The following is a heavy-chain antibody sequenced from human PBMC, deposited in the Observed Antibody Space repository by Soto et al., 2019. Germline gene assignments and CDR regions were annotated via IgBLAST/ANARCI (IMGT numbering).Heavy chain of an antibody. Sequence: AMHWVRQSPSRGLEWLGRTYYRSKWYNDYAVSVKSRITINPDTSKNQFSLQLNSVTPEDTAVYYCAREKHGDYVLDWFDPWGQGTLVTVS. D-gene: IGHD4-17*01. CDR1: A. CDR3: AREKHGDYVLDWFDP. V-gene: IGHV6-1*01. CDR2: TYYRSKWYN. J-gene: IGHJ5*02.